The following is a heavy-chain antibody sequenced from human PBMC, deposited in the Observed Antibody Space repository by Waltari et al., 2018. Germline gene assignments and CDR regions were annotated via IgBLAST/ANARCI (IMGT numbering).Heavy chain of an antibody. V-gene: IGHV4-34*01. CDR2: INHSGST. CDR1: GGSFSGYY. CDR3: AGRIAAAGNYYYGMDV. Sequence: QVQLQQCGAGLLKPSETLSLTCAVYGGSFSGYYWSWIRQPPGKGLGWIGEINHSGSTNYNPSLKSRVTISVDTSKNQFSLKLSSVTAADTAVYYCAGRIAAAGNYYYGMDVWGQGTTVTVSS. D-gene: IGHD6-13*01. J-gene: IGHJ6*02.